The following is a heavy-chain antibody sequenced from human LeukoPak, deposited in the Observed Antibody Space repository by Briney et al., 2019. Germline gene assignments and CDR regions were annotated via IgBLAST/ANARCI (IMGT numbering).Heavy chain of an antibody. CDR1: GGTFSSYA. CDR3: ARDPTSRGDIVVVPAAIRGSWFDP. CDR2: IIPILGIA. J-gene: IGHJ5*02. V-gene: IGHV1-69*04. D-gene: IGHD2-2*02. Sequence: SVKVSCKASGGTFSSYAISWVRQAPGQGLEWMGRIIPILGIANYAQKFQGRVTITADKSTSTAYMELRSLRSDDTAVYYCARDPTSRGDIVVVPAAIRGSWFDPWGQGTLVTVSS.